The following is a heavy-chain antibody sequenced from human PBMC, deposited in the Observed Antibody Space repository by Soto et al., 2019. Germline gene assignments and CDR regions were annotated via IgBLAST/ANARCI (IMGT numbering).Heavy chain of an antibody. Sequence: QVQLQQWGAGLLKPSETLSLTCAVYGGSFSGYYWSWIRQPPGKGLEWIGEINHSGSTNYNPSLKSRVTISVDTSKNRYSLKLSSVTAADTAVYYCARGRAYYDFWSGYSLRNGMDVWGQGTTVTVSS. J-gene: IGHJ6*02. CDR1: GGSFSGYY. CDR3: ARGRAYYDFWSGYSLRNGMDV. CDR2: INHSGST. D-gene: IGHD3-3*01. V-gene: IGHV4-34*01.